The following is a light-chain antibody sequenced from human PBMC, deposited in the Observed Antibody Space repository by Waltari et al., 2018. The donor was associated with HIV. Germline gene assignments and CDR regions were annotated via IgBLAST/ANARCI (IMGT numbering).Light chain of an antibody. CDR1: HSFSSSY. Sequence: EIVLTQSPGTLSLSPGERAPLPCRASHSFSSSYLAWYQQKPGQAPRLRIYGSSSRATGTPDRFSGSGSGTDFTLSISRLEPEDFAVYYCQHYDSSSFTFGPGTKVDIK. CDR2: GSS. J-gene: IGKJ3*01. CDR3: QHYDSSSFT. V-gene: IGKV3-20*01.